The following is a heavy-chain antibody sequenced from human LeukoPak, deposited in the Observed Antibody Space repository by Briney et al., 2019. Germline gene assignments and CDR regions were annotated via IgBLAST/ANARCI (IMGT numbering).Heavy chain of an antibody. Sequence: GGSLRLSCAASGFTFSSYAMSWVRQAPGKGLEWVSAISGSGGSTYYADSVKGRFTISRDNSKNTVYLQINSLRTEDTAIYYCARDRSLSGTRDAFDIWGQGTMVTVSS. J-gene: IGHJ3*02. CDR3: ARDRSLSGTRDAFDI. V-gene: IGHV3-23*01. CDR2: ISGSGGST. CDR1: GFTFSSYA.